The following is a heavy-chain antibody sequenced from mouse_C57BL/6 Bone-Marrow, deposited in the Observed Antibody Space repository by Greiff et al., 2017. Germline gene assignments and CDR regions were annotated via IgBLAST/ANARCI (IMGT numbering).Heavy chain of an antibody. D-gene: IGHD1-1*01. CDR2: ISDGGSYT. V-gene: IGHV5-4*01. CDR3: ARDKSCGSSYRDFEG. J-gene: IGHJ1*03. Sequence: EVQLVESGGCFVKPGGSLKLSCSASGFTFTSYAMSWVRQTPEKRLEWVANISDGGSYTYYPANVKGRFTISTDNAKNHLYLQMSHLKSEDTAMYYCARDKSCGSSYRDFEGWGTGTTVTVSS. CDR1: GFTFTSYA.